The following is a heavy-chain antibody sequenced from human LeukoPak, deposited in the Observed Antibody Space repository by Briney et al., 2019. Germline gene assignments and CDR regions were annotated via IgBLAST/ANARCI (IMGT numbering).Heavy chain of an antibody. V-gene: IGHV1-24*01. CDR1: GYSATQLS. Sequence: ASVKVSCKVSGYSATQLSMHWVRQIPGKGLEWMGGFDPEDGETIYAQKFQGRVTMTEDTSTDTAYMELSSLRSEDTAVYYCALNPGSYGYLNWFDPWGQGTLVTVSS. J-gene: IGHJ5*02. CDR2: FDPEDGET. D-gene: IGHD5-18*01. CDR3: ALNPGSYGYLNWFDP.